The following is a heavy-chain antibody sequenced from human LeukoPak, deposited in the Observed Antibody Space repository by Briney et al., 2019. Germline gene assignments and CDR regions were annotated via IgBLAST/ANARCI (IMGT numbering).Heavy chain of an antibody. D-gene: IGHD3-3*01. CDR3: AREPPNTYYDFWSGYPIDY. J-gene: IGHJ4*02. V-gene: IGHV3-23*01. CDR2: ISGSGGST. Sequence: GGSLRLSCAASGFTFSSYAMSWVRQAPGKGLEWVSAISGSGGSTYYADSVKGRFTISRDNSKNTRYLQMNSLRAQGTAVYYRAREPPNTYYDFWSGYPIDYWGQGNLVTVSS. CDR1: GFTFSSYA.